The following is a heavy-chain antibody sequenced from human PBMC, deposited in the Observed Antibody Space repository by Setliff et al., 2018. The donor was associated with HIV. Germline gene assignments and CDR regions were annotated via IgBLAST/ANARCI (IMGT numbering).Heavy chain of an antibody. Sequence: PGGSLRLSCVASDFTFRDYGMAWVRQGPGKGLEWVAGVRNSGSEVYYADSVGGRFTISRDNSRNTVYLQMNSLGAEDTAVYYCAKYSSSWSYYTYYMNVWGKGTTVTVSS. CDR2: VRNSGSEV. CDR1: DFTFRDYG. J-gene: IGHJ6*03. V-gene: IGHV3-23*01. CDR3: AKYSSSWSYYTYYMNV. D-gene: IGHD6-6*01.